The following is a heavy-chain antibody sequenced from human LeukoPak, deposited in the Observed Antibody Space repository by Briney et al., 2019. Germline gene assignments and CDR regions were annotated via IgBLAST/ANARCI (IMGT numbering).Heavy chain of an antibody. V-gene: IGHV3-30*18. CDR2: ISYDGSNK. J-gene: IGHJ4*02. D-gene: IGHD6-13*01. Sequence: PGGSLRLFCAASGFTLSSYGMHWVRQAPGRGLEWVAVISYDGSNKYYADSVKGRFTISRDNSKNTLYLQMNSLRAEDTAVYYCAKGGGYSSSWYYFDYWGQGTLVTVSS. CDR3: AKGGGYSSSWYYFDY. CDR1: GFTLSSYG.